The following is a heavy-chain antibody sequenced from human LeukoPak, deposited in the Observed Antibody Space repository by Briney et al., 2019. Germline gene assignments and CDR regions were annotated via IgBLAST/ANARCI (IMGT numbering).Heavy chain of an antibody. CDR3: ARDSYYGSGSYYNFYFDY. V-gene: IGHV4-30-4*01. CDR1: GGSISSGDYY. CDR2: SYYSGST. D-gene: IGHD3-10*01. Sequence: KTSETLSLTRTVSGGSISSGDYYWSWIRQPPGKGLEWIGCSYYSGSTYYNPALKSRVTISVDTSKNQFSLKLSSVTAADTAVSYCARDSYYGSGSYYNFYFDYWGQGTLVTVSS. J-gene: IGHJ4*02.